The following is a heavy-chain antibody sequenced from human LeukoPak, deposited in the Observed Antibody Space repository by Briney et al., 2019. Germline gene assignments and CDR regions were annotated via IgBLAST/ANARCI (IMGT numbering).Heavy chain of an antibody. V-gene: IGHV3-23*01. Sequence: PGGSLRLSCAASGFTFGSYAMSWVRQAPGKGLEWVSAISGSGGSTYYADSVKGRFTISRDNSKNTLYLQMNSLRAEDTAVYYCAKSSDAMATGGDDAFDIWGQGTMVTVSS. CDR2: ISGSGGST. D-gene: IGHD5-24*01. CDR3: AKSSDAMATGGDDAFDI. J-gene: IGHJ3*02. CDR1: GFTFGSYA.